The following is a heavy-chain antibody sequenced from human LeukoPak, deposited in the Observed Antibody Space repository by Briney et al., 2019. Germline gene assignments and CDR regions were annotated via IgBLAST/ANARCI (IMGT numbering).Heavy chain of an antibody. V-gene: IGHV3-23*01. D-gene: IGHD3-22*01. J-gene: IGHJ4*02. CDR2: ISGSGGST. CDR1: GFTFSDYY. CDR3: AKGSYYDSSGSFYFDY. Sequence: PGGSLRLSCAVSGFTFSDYYMSWIRQAPGKGLEWVSAISGSGGSTYYADSVKGRFTISRGNSKNTLYVQVNSLGTEDTAAYYCAKGSYYDSSGSFYFDYWGQGTLVTVSS.